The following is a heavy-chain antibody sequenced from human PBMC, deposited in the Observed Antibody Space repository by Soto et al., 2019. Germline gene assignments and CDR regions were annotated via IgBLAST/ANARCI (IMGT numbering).Heavy chain of an antibody. D-gene: IGHD1-26*01. CDR3: ARDGARKRELYFDY. J-gene: IGHJ4*02. CDR2: IIPIFGTA. CDR1: GGTFSSYA. Sequence: SVKLSCKASGGTFSSYAISWVRQAPGQGLEWMGGIIPIFGTANYAQKFQGRVTITADESTSTAYMELSSLRSEDTAVYYCARDGARKRELYFDYWGQGTLVTVSS. V-gene: IGHV1-69*13.